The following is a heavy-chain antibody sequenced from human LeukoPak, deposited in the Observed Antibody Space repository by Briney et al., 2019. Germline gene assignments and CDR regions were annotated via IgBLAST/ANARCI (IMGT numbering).Heavy chain of an antibody. J-gene: IGHJ4*02. Sequence: GGSLRLSCAASGVTFSSYTMNWVRQAPGKGLEWVSSISSSSNYIYYADSVKGRFTISRDNAKNSLYLQMNSLRAEGTAVYYCARDAPLPDFWGQGTLVTVSS. V-gene: IGHV3-21*01. CDR1: GVTFSSYT. CDR2: ISSSSNYI. CDR3: ARDAPLPDF. D-gene: IGHD1-26*01.